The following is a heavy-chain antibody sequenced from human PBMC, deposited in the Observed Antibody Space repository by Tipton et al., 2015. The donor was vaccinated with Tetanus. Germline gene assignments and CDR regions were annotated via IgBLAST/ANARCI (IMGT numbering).Heavy chain of an antibody. CDR1: GFTFSSYA. CDR2: ISGSGGST. J-gene: IGHJ4*02. CDR3: AKRMTRYYFDY. Sequence: SLRLSCAASGFTFSSYAMSWVRQAPGKGLEWVSAISGSGGSTYYADSAKGRFTISRDNSKNTLYLQMNCLRAEDTAVYYCAKRMTRYYFDYWGQGTLVTVSS. V-gene: IGHV3-23*01.